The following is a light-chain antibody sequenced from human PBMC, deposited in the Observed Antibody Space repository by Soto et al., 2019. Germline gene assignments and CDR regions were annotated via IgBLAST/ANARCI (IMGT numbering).Light chain of an antibody. CDR3: QQYGSSPRT. Sequence: EIVLTQSPATLSLSPGEKATLSCRASQSVSSYLAWYQQKPGQAPRLLIYGASSRATGIPDRFSGSGSGTDFTLTISRLEPEDFAVYYCQQYGSSPRTLGQGTNVDIK. V-gene: IGKV3-20*01. J-gene: IGKJ1*01. CDR1: QSVSSY. CDR2: GAS.